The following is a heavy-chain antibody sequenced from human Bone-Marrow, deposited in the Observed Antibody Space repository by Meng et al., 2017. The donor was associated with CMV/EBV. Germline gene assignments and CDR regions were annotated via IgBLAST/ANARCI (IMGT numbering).Heavy chain of an antibody. CDR2: IRYDGSNK. CDR3: AKVGPYYDFWSGYYFRDYYYYGMDV. D-gene: IGHD3-3*01. J-gene: IGHJ6*02. V-gene: IGHV3-30*02. CDR1: GFTFSSYG. Sequence: GESLKISCAASGFTFSSYGMHWVRQAPGKGLEWVAFIRYDGSNKYYAESVKGRFTISRDNSKNTLYLQMNSLRAEDTAVYYCAKVGPYYDFWSGYYFRDYYYYGMDVWGQGTTVTVSS.